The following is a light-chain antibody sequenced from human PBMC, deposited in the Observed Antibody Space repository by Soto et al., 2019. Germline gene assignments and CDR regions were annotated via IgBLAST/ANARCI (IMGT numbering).Light chain of an antibody. CDR1: QSITTY. Sequence: DIQMTQSPSSLSASVGDRVTITCRASQSITTYLNWYQQKPGIAPKLLIYAASSLQSGVPSRFSGSGSGTAFTRTISSLQPEDFATYYGQHSYSVPPTFGRGTKVEIK. V-gene: IGKV1-39*01. CDR2: AAS. J-gene: IGKJ1*01. CDR3: QHSYSVPPT.